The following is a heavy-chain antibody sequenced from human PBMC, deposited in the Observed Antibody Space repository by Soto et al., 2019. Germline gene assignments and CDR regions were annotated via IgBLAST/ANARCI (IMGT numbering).Heavy chain of an antibody. J-gene: IGHJ4*02. CDR2: ISAYNGNT. CDR1: GYTFTSYG. V-gene: IGHV1-18*01. Sequence: QVQLVQSGAEVKKPGASVKVSCKASGYTFTSYGISWVRQAPGQGLEWMGWISAYNGNTNHAQKLQGRLTITTDTTTSTAYMQLRSLRSDDTAAYYCAGDLPPVDYWGQGTLVTVSS. CDR3: AGDLPPVDY.